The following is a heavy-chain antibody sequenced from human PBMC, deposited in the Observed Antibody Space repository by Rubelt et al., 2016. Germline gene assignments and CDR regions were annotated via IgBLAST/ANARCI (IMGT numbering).Heavy chain of an antibody. CDR2: IYTSGST. V-gene: IGHV4-59*10. D-gene: IGHD6-6*01. CDR3: ASKGGSSES. Sequence: QVQLQQWGAGLLKPSETLSLTCAVYGGSFSGYYWSWIRQPPGKGLEWIGRIYTSGSTNYNPSLKSRVTTSVDTSKNQFSLKLSSVTAADTAVYYCASKGGSSESWGQGTLVTVSS. CDR1: GGSFSGYY. J-gene: IGHJ4*02.